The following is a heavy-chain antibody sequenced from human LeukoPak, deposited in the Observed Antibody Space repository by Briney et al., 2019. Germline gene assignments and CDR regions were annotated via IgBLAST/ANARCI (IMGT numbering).Heavy chain of an antibody. J-gene: IGHJ4*02. CDR3: ARAIFVGYSGFDY. D-gene: IGHD1-26*01. CDR1: VYTFTGYY. Sequence: ASVNVSCKASVYTFTGYYMHWLRHAPGQGLEWMGWINPNSGGTNYAQKFQGRVTLTRDTSISTAYMELNRLTSDDTAVFYCARAIFVGYSGFDYWGQGTLITVSS. V-gene: IGHV1-2*02. CDR2: INPNSGGT.